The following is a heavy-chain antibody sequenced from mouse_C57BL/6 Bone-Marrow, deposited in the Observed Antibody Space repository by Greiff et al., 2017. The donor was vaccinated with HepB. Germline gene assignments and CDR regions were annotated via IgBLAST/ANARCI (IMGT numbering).Heavy chain of an antibody. V-gene: IGHV2-9-1*01. CDR2: IWTGGGT. Sequence: VKVEESGPGLVAPSQSLSITCTVSGFSLTSYAISWVRQPPGKGLEWLGVIWTGGGTNYNSALKSRLSISKDNSKSQVFLKMNSLQTDDTARYYCASLYYYGSSFHYYAMDYWGQGTSVTVSS. J-gene: IGHJ4*01. CDR1: GFSLTSYA. D-gene: IGHD1-1*01. CDR3: ASLYYYGSSFHYYAMDY.